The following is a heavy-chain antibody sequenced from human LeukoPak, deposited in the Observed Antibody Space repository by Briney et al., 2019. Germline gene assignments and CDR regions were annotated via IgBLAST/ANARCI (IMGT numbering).Heavy chain of an antibody. V-gene: IGHV3-66*01. CDR1: GFTVSRNY. CDR2: IYSGGST. Sequence: GGSLRLSCAASGFTVSRNYMSWVRQAPGKGLEWVSVIYSGGSTYYADSVKGRFTISRDNSKNTLYLQMNSLRAEDTAVYYCAREPRGNCSSTSCPFYYYMDVWGKGTTVTVSS. CDR3: AREPRGNCSSTSCPFYYYMDV. D-gene: IGHD2-2*01. J-gene: IGHJ6*03.